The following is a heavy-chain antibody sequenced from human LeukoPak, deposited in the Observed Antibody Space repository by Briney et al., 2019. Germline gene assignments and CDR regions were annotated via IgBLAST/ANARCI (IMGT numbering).Heavy chain of an antibody. Sequence: GASVKVSCKASGGTFSSYALSWVRQAPGQGLEWMGRIIPVFGTTTYAQKFQGRVTITEDESTTTAYMELRRLTSENTAMYYCARGLGTRWFFDYWGQGTLVTVSS. CDR3: ARGLGTRWFFDY. V-gene: IGHV1-69*13. D-gene: IGHD1-1*01. CDR1: GGTFSSYA. J-gene: IGHJ4*02. CDR2: IIPVFGTT.